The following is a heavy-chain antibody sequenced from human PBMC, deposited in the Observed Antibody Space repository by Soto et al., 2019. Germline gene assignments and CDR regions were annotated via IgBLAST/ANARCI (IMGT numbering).Heavy chain of an antibody. J-gene: IGHJ5*02. CDR2: VYYTGST. CDR1: DASIRSTDYY. CDR3: VRTARQGAVAPHWFDR. V-gene: IGHV4-30-4*01. D-gene: IGHD2-21*02. Sequence: SETLSLTCTVSDASIRSTDYYWSWIRQAPGKGLEWIGYVYYTGSTYYNPSLMSRLTISVDTSKNQFSLKLTSVTAAETAVYYCVRTARQGAVAPHWFDRWGQGTQVTVSS.